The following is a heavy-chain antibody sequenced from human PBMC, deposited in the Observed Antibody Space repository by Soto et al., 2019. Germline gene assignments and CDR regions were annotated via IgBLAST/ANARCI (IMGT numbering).Heavy chain of an antibody. CDR1: GGSISSGGYY. V-gene: IGHV4-31*03. J-gene: IGHJ4*02. CDR3: ARFDSTLKYCSGGSCYSGFDY. Sequence: PSETLSITCTVSGGSISSGGYYWSWIRQHPGKGLEWIGYIYYSGSTYYNPSLKSRVTISVDTSKNQFSLKLSSVTAADTAVYYCARFDSTLKYCSGGSCYSGFDYWGQGTLVTVSS. D-gene: IGHD2-15*01. CDR2: IYYSGST.